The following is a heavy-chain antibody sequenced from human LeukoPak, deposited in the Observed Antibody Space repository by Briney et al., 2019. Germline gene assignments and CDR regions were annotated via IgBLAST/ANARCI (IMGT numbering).Heavy chain of an antibody. CDR3: AKDQMELPRIGAFDI. CDR2: ISYDGSNK. CDR1: GLTFSSYG. Sequence: GGSLRLSCAASGLTFSSYGMHWVRQAPGKGLEWVAVISYDGSNKYYADSVKGRFTIPRDNSKNTLYLQMNSLRAEDTAVYYCAKDQMELPRIGAFDIWGQGTMVTVSS. V-gene: IGHV3-30*18. D-gene: IGHD1-26*01. J-gene: IGHJ3*02.